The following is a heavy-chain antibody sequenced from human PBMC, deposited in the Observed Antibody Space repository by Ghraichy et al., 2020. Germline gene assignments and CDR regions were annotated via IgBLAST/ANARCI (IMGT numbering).Heavy chain of an antibody. CDR1: GFTFSKHG. V-gene: IGHV3-33*01. D-gene: IGHD2-21*01. J-gene: IGHJ4*02. CDR2: IWYDGSNQ. CDR3: ARFVGGDSAGYFDL. Sequence: GGSLRLSCAASGFTFSKHGMHWVRQAPGKGLEWITYIWYDGSNQDYIDLVRGRFVISRDNSKNTLYLQMDSLRTEDTAIYYCARFVGGDSAGYFDLWGQGTLVTVSS.